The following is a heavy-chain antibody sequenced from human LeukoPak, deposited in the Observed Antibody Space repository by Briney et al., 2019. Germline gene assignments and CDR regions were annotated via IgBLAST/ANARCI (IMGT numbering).Heavy chain of an antibody. Sequence: SETLSLTCALYGGSFSRYYWSCIRQPPGKGLEWIGEINHSGSTNYNPSLKSRVTISVATSKNQFSLKLTSVTAADTPVYYRKIGRQTIGGWVAPWGQGTLVTVSS. CDR2: INHSGST. J-gene: IGHJ5*02. CDR1: GGSFSRYY. CDR3: KIGRQTIGGWVAP. D-gene: IGHD2/OR15-2a*01. V-gene: IGHV4-34*01.